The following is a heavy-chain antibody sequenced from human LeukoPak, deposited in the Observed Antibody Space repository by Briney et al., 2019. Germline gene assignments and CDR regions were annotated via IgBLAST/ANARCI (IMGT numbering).Heavy chain of an antibody. CDR3: ARDHIVAAAGNSDQYYYYYYGMDV. V-gene: IGHV4-31*03. J-gene: IGHJ6*02. CDR2: IYYSGST. CDR1: GGSISSGGYS. Sequence: NSSETLSLTCTVSGGSISSGGYSWSWIRQHPGKGLEWIGYIYYSGSTYYNPSLKSRVTMSVDTSKNQFSLKLSSVTAADTAVYYCARDHIVAAAGNSDQYYYYYYGMDVWGQGTTVTVSS. D-gene: IGHD6-13*01.